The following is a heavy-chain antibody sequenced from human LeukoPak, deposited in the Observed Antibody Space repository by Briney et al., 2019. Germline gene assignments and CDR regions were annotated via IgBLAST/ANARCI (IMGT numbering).Heavy chain of an antibody. CDR1: GFTFSNYA. V-gene: IGHV3-48*01. CDR3: ARGGLSIMGY. J-gene: IGHJ4*02. CDR2: ISSSGSTK. D-gene: IGHD2/OR15-2a*01. Sequence: GGSLRLSCTASGFTFSNYAMSWVRQAPGKGLEWVSYISSSGSTKYYADSVKGRFTISRDNARSSLYLQMNSLRAEDTAVYFCARGGLSIMGYWGQGTLVTVSS.